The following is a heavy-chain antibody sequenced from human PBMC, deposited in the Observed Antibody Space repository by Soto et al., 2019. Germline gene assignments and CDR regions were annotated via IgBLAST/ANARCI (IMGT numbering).Heavy chain of an antibody. CDR2: IRSKAYGGTT. V-gene: IGHV3-49*03. CDR3: TRSGYYYGSGRPNWFDP. Sequence: GGSLRLSFTASGFTFGDYAMSWFRQAPGKGLEWVGFIRSKAYGGTTEYAASVKGRFTISRDDSKSIAYLQMNSLKTEDTAVYYCTRSGYYYGSGRPNWFDPWGQGTLVTVSS. J-gene: IGHJ5*02. CDR1: GFTFGDYA. D-gene: IGHD3-10*01.